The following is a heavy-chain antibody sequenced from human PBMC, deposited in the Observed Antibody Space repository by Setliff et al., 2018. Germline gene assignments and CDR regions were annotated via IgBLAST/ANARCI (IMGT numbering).Heavy chain of an antibody. J-gene: IGHJ4*02. CDR1: GFTFSSYA. CDR3: ARGLFRNSGGLYC. V-gene: IGHV3-23*01. Sequence: PGGSLRLSCAASGFTFSSYAMSWVRQAPGKGLEWVSSVGVSGASSYYADSVKGRFTISRDNSKNTLYLQMNSLGADDTAMYYWARGLFRNSGGLYCWGQGALVTVSS. D-gene: IGHD1-7*01. CDR2: VGVSGASS.